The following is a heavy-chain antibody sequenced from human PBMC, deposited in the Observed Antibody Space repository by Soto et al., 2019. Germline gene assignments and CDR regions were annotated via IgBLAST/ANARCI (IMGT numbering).Heavy chain of an antibody. CDR3: ARAGRDGYYFDY. J-gene: IGHJ4*02. V-gene: IGHV3-64*01. CDR1: GFTFSSYA. D-gene: IGHD3-10*01. Sequence: EVQLVESGGGLVQPGGSLRLSCAASGFTFSSYAMHWVRQAPGKGLEYVSAISSNGGSTYYANSVKGRFTISRDDSKNRLYLQMGSLRAEDMAVYYCARAGRDGYYFDYWGQGTLVTVSS. CDR2: ISSNGGST.